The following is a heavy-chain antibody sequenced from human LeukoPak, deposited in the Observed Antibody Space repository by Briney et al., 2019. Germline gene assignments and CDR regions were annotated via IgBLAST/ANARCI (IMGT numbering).Heavy chain of an antibody. D-gene: IGHD3-10*01. CDR2: FNWNGGST. CDR3: ARDLGQYGSGTYYYY. CDR1: GFTFDDYG. Sequence: GGSLRLSCAASGFTFDDYGMSWVRQAPGKGLEWVSGFNWNGGSTLYADSVKGRFTISKDNAKNSLYLQMNSLRAEDTAVYYCARDLGQYGSGTYYYYWGQGTLVTVSS. J-gene: IGHJ4*02. V-gene: IGHV3-20*04.